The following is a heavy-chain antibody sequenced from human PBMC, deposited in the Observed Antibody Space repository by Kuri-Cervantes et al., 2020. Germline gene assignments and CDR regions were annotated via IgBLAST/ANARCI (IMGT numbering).Heavy chain of an antibody. CDR3: AKDLTPGGGDAFDI. J-gene: IGHJ3*02. V-gene: IGHV3-74*03. D-gene: IGHD1-14*01. CDR1: GFTCSDHY. Sequence: GGSLRLSCAASGFTCSDHYMNWVRQAPGKGLEWVARIKRDGSGTAYVDSVKDRFTISRDNAKNTLYLQINSLRGEDTAVYYCAKDLTPGGGDAFDIWGQGTMVTVSS. CDR2: IKRDGSGT.